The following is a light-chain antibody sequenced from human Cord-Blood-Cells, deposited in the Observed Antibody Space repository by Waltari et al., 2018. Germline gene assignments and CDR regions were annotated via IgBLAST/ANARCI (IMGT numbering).Light chain of an antibody. CDR3: QQSYSTPRT. V-gene: IGKV1-39*01. J-gene: IGKJ4*01. CDR2: AAS. CDR1: QSISSY. Sequence: DIQMTQSTSSLSASVGDRVTITGRASQSISSYLKWYQQKPEKAPKLLIDAASSLQSGVHSMFSSSGSGTYFTLISRSLQPEDVATYYCQQSYSTPRTFGGGTKVEIK.